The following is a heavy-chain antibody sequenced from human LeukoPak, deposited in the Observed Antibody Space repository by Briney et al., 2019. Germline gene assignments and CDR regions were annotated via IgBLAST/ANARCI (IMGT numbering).Heavy chain of an antibody. D-gene: IGHD4-17*01. CDR1: GFTFSSYG. Sequence: GGSLRLSCAASGFTFSSYGMHWVRQAPGKGLEWVAVIWYDGSNKLYADSVKGRFTISRDNSKNTVYLQINGLRAEDTAVYYCAKDLSDYGDRRQPSWFDPWGQGTLVTVSS. V-gene: IGHV3-33*06. CDR2: IWYDGSNK. CDR3: AKDLSDYGDRRQPSWFDP. J-gene: IGHJ5*02.